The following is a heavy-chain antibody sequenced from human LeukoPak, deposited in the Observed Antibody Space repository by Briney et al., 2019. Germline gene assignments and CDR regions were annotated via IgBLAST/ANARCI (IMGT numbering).Heavy chain of an antibody. Sequence: ASVKVSCKASGYTFTSYGISWVRQAPGQGLEWMGWISAYNGNTNYAQKLQGRVTMTTDTSTSTAYMELRSLRSDGTAVYYCARYYYDSSGYLSHAFDIWGQGTMVTVSS. CDR3: ARYYYDSSGYLSHAFDI. CDR2: ISAYNGNT. V-gene: IGHV1-18*01. CDR1: GYTFTSYG. J-gene: IGHJ3*02. D-gene: IGHD3-22*01.